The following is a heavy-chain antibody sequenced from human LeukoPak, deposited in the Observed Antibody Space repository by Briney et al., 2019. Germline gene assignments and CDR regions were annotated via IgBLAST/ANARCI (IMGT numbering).Heavy chain of an antibody. CDR3: ARDLETDISDSIDI. V-gene: IGHV3-66*01. CDR1: GIIVSSDY. Sequence: GGSLRLSCAASGIIVSSDYMSWVRQAPGKGLEWVSVLSSGGTTDYADSVKGRFTISRDDSKNTLYLQMNSLGVEDTAVYYCARDLETDISDSIDIWGQGTVVTVSS. CDR2: LSSGGTT. D-gene: IGHD3-9*01. J-gene: IGHJ3*02.